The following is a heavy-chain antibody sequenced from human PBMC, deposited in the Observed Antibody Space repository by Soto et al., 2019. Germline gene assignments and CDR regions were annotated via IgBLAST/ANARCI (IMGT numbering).Heavy chain of an antibody. CDR1: GFTFSSYS. CDR2: ISSSSSYI. D-gene: IGHD1-7*01. V-gene: IGHV3-21*01. Sequence: GSLRLSCAASGFTFSSYSMNWVRQAPGKGLEWVSSISSSSSYIYYADSVKGRFTISRDNAKNSLYLQMNSLRAEDTAVYYCARDPGRVTGTHFDYWGQGTLVTVSS. CDR3: ARDPGRVTGTHFDY. J-gene: IGHJ4*02.